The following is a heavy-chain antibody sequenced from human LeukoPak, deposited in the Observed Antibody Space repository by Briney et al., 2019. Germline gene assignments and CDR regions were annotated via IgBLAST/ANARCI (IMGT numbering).Heavy chain of an antibody. Sequence: ASVKVSCKASGYTFTTYYMHWVRQAPGKGLEWMGGFDPEDGETIYAQKFQGRVTMTEDTSTDTAYMELSSLRSEDTAVYYCATVSSWTNYFDYWGQGTLVTVSS. CDR3: ATVSSWTNYFDY. D-gene: IGHD6-13*01. CDR2: FDPEDGET. J-gene: IGHJ4*02. CDR1: GYTFTTYY. V-gene: IGHV1-24*01.